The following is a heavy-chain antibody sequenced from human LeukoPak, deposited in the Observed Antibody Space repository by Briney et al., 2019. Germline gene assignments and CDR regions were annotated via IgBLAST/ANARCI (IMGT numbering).Heavy chain of an antibody. V-gene: IGHV1-2*02. CDR2: INPNSGGK. Sequence: ASVKVSCKASGYTFTRYYMHWVRQAPGKGLEWMGWINPNSGGKNYAQKFQGRVTMNRDTSISTAYMELSRLRSDDTAVYYCARKLLRFLEWLLPSDAFDIWGQGTMVTVSS. CDR3: ARKLLRFLEWLLPSDAFDI. J-gene: IGHJ3*02. D-gene: IGHD3-3*01. CDR1: GYTFTRYY.